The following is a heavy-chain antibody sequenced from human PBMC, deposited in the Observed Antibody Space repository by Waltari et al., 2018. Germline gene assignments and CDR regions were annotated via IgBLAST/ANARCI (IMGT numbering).Heavy chain of an antibody. V-gene: IGHV3-7*03. D-gene: IGHD1-26*01. Sequence: EVKLVESGGGLVQPGGSLRLYCAVSGFTSRTDWMSWVRQTPGTGLEWVANIRQDGSEKHYVESVKGRFTISRDNSRNSLYLQMNSLRVEDTALYYCARDKIVGPTIFDSWGQGTLVTVSS. CDR3: ARDKIVGPTIFDS. CDR1: GFTSRTDW. CDR2: IRQDGSEK. J-gene: IGHJ4*02.